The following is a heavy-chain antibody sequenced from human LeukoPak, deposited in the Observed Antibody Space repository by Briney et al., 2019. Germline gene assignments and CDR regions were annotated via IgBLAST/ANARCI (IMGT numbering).Heavy chain of an antibody. Sequence: SGGSLRLSCAASGFTFSNYWMTWVRQAPGKGLEWVSSISSSSSYIYYADSVKGRFTISRDNAKNSLYLQMNSLRAEDTAVYYCARQMVRGVIRGFDYWGQGTLVTVSS. CDR2: ISSSSSYI. CDR1: GFTFSNYW. V-gene: IGHV3-21*01. J-gene: IGHJ4*02. D-gene: IGHD3-10*01. CDR3: ARQMVRGVIRGFDY.